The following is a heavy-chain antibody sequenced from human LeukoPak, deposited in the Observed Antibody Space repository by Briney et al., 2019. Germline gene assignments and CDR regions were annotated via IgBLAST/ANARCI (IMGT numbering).Heavy chain of an antibody. Sequence: ASVKVSFKASGYTFTGYYMHWVRQAPGQGLEWMGWINPNSGGTNYAQKFQGRVTMTRDTSISTAYMELSRLRSDDTAVYYCARETYCSGGSCYSADYWGQGTLVTVSS. V-gene: IGHV1-2*02. CDR3: ARETYCSGGSCYSADY. J-gene: IGHJ4*02. D-gene: IGHD2-15*01. CDR2: INPNSGGT. CDR1: GYTFTGYY.